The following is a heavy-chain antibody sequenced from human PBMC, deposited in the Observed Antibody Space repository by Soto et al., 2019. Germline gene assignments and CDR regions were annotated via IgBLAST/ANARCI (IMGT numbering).Heavy chain of an antibody. CDR3: AREWELDNWFDP. CDR1: GYTFTSYA. V-gene: IGHV1-3*01. Sequence: GASVKVSCKASGYTFTSYAMHWVRQAPGQRLEWMGRINAGNGNTKYSQKFQGRVTITRDTSASTAYMELSSLRSEDTAVYYCAREWELDNWFDPWGQGTLVTVSS. D-gene: IGHD1-26*01. CDR2: INAGNGNT. J-gene: IGHJ5*02.